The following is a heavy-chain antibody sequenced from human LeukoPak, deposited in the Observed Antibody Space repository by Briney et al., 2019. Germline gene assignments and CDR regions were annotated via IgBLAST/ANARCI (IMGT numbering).Heavy chain of an antibody. Sequence: ASVKVSCKASGYTFTTYYMHLVRQAPGQGLEWMGIINPSGGSTSYAQNFQGRVTMTRDTSTSTVYMELSSLRSEDTAVYYCARWGTNGVDNFDYWGQGTLVTASS. V-gene: IGHV1-46*01. D-gene: IGHD2-8*01. CDR3: ARWGTNGVDNFDY. CDR1: GYTFTTYY. J-gene: IGHJ4*02. CDR2: INPSGGST.